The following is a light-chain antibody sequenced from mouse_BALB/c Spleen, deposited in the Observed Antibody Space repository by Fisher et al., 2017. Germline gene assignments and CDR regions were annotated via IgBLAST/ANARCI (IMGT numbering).Light chain of an antibody. V-gene: IGKV4-55*01. J-gene: IGKJ1*01. CDR3: QQWSSYPRT. CDR1: SSVSY. CDR2: DTS. Sequence: IVMTQSTAIMSASPGEKVTITCSASSSVSYMYWYQQKPGSSPRLLIYDTSNLASGVPVRFSGSGSGTSYSLTISRMEAEDAATYYCQQWSSYPRTFGGGTKLEIK.